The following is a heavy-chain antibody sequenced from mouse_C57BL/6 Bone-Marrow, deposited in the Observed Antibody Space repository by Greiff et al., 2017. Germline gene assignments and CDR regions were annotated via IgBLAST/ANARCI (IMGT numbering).Heavy chain of an antibody. CDR2: IDPSDSYT. Sequence: QVQLQQPGAELVKPGASVKLSCKASGYTFTSYWMQWVKQRPGQGLEWIGEIDPSDSYTNYNQKFKGKATLTVDTSSSTAYMQLGSLTSEDSAVYYCHTTVPFDYWGQGTTLTVSS. D-gene: IGHD1-1*01. CDR3: HTTVPFDY. V-gene: IGHV1-50*01. CDR1: GYTFTSYW. J-gene: IGHJ2*01.